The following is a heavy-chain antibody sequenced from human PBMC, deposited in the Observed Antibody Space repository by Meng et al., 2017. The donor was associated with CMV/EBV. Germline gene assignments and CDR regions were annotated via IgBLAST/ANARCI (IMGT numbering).Heavy chain of an antibody. J-gene: IGHJ4*02. CDR3: ARVTSRVAGAFDY. Sequence: QLQLQESGPELVKPSQTLSLTCTVSGGSISSGSYYWSWIRQPAGKGLEWIGYIYYSGSTYYNPSLKSRVTISVDTSKNQFSLKLSSVTAADTAVYYCARVTSRVAGAFDYWGQGTLVTVSS. CDR1: GGSISSGSYY. V-gene: IGHV4-30-4*08. CDR2: IYYSGST. D-gene: IGHD1-14*01.